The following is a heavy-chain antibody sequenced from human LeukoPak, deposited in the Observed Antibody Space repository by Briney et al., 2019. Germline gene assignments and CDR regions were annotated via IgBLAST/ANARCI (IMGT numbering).Heavy chain of an antibody. V-gene: IGHV3-30*02. Sequence: GGSLRLSCAASGFTFGSYGMHWVRQAPGKGLEWVAFIRYDGSNKYYADSVKGRFTISRDNSKNTLYLQMNSLRAEDTAVYYCAKDGRNYYDSSGYYSFDNWGQGTLVTVSS. J-gene: IGHJ4*02. CDR2: IRYDGSNK. CDR3: AKDGRNYYDSSGYYSFDN. D-gene: IGHD3-22*01. CDR1: GFTFGSYG.